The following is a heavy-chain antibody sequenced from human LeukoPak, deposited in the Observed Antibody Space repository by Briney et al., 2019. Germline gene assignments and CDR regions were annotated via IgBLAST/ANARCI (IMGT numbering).Heavy chain of an antibody. CDR2: IIPILGIA. Sequence: ASVKVSRKASGGTFSSYAISWVRQAPGQGLEWMGRIIPILGIANYAQKFQGRVTITADKSTSTAYMELSSLRSEDTAVYYCARDQDWSYYYGMDVWGQGTTVTVSS. CDR1: GGTFSSYA. D-gene: IGHD3/OR15-3a*01. CDR3: ARDQDWSYYYGMDV. J-gene: IGHJ6*02. V-gene: IGHV1-69*04.